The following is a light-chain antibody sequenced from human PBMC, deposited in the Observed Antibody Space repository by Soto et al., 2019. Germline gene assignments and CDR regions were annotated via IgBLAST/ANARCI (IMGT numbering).Light chain of an antibody. J-gene: IGLJ1*01. CDR3: SSYTSSRTFYV. Sequence: QSALTQHASVSGSPGQSITISCTGTSSDVGGYHDVSWFQQHPGKAPKLTIYDVSNRPSGGSNRFSSAKSGNTASLPISGLQADDEADYYCSSYTSSRTFYVFGTGTKLTVL. V-gene: IGLV2-14*01. CDR2: DVS. CDR1: SSDVGGYHD.